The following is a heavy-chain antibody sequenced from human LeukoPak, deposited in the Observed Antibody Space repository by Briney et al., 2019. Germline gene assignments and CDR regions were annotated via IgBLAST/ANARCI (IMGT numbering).Heavy chain of an antibody. J-gene: IGHJ6*03. CDR3: ASDLAGAGTAFFSYYYYMDV. Sequence: GGSLRLSCAASGFTFSSYSMNWVRQAPGKGLEWVSYISSSSSTTYYADSVKGRFTISRDNAKNSLYLQMNSLTAEDTAVYYCASDLAGAGTAFFSYYYYMDVWGKGTTVTVSS. D-gene: IGHD6-13*01. CDR2: ISSSSSTT. CDR1: GFTFSSYS. V-gene: IGHV3-48*01.